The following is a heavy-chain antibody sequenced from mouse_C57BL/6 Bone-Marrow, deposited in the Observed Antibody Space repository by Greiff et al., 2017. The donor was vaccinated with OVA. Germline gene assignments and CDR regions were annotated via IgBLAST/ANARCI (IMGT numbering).Heavy chain of an antibody. Sequence: VQLQQSGAELVMPGASVKLSCKASGYTFTSYWMHWVKQRPGQGLEWIGEIDPSDSYTNYNQKFKGKATLTVDTSSSTAYMQLSSLTSEDSAVYYCARFSMVTTGGFAYWGQGTLVTVSA. CDR3: ARFSMVTTGGFAY. J-gene: IGHJ3*01. D-gene: IGHD2-2*01. CDR2: IDPSDSYT. V-gene: IGHV1-69*01. CDR1: GYTFTSYW.